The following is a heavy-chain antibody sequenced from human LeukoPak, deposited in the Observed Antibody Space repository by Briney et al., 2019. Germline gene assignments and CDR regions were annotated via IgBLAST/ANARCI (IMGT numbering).Heavy chain of an antibody. CDR1: GYSFTSYW. V-gene: IGHV5-51*01. CDR3: ARPLRVVGDTGNAFDI. J-gene: IGHJ3*02. Sequence: GESLEISCKGSGYSFTSYWIGWVRQMPGKGLEWMGIIYPGDSDTRYSPSFQGQVTISADKSISTAYLQWSSLKASDTAMYYCARPLRVVGDTGNAFDIWGQGTMVTVSS. D-gene: IGHD1-26*01. CDR2: IYPGDSDT.